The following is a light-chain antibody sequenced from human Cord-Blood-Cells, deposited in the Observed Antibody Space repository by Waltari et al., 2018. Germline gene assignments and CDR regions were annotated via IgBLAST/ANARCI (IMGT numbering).Light chain of an antibody. V-gene: IGKV1-9*01. CDR1: QGISSY. Sequence: IQLTQSPSSLSASVGDRVTITCRASQGISSYLAWYQQKPGKAPKLLIYAASTLQSGVSSRFSGSGSGTDFTLTISSLQPEDFATYYCQQLNSYPRAFGPGTKVDIK. CDR2: AAS. CDR3: QQLNSYPRA. J-gene: IGKJ3*01.